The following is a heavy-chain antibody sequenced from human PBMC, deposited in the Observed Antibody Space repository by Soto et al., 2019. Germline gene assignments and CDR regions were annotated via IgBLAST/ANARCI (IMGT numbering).Heavy chain of an antibody. CDR1: GFTFSSYW. CDR2: INSDGSST. CDR3: ASVTIAAAGIAFDS. D-gene: IGHD6-13*01. V-gene: IGHV3-74*01. J-gene: IGHJ3*02. Sequence: GGSLRLSCAASGFTFSSYWMHWVRQAPGKGLVWVSRINSDGSSTSYADSVKGRFTISRDNAKNTLYLQMNSLRAEDTAVYYCASVTIAAAGIAFDSWGQGTMVTVSS.